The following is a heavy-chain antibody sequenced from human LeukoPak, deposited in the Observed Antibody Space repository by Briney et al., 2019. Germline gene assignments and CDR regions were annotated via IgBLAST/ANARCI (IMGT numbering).Heavy chain of an antibody. D-gene: IGHD5-18*01. CDR2: ISYDGSNK. V-gene: IGHV3-30*04. Sequence: GRSLRLSCAASGFTFSSYAMHWVRRARGKGLEWVAVISYDGSNKYYADSVKGRFTISRDNSKNTLYLQMNSLSAEDTAVYYCAGEGYSYGYDYWGQGTLVTVSS. CDR3: AGEGYSYGYDY. J-gene: IGHJ4*02. CDR1: GFTFSSYA.